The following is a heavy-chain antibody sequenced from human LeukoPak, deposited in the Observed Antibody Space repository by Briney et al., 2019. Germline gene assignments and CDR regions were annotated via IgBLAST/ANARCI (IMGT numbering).Heavy chain of an antibody. J-gene: IGHJ4*02. CDR1: GFTFSSYG. D-gene: IGHD6-13*01. CDR3: AKDQGSSWYGRYFDY. V-gene: IGHV3-30*18. CDR2: ISYDGSNK. Sequence: GGSLRLSCAASGFTFSSYGMHWVRQAPGKGLEWVAVISYDGSNKYYADTVKGRFTISRDNSKNTLYLQMNSLRAEDTAVYYCAKDQGSSWYGRYFDYWGQGTLVTVSS.